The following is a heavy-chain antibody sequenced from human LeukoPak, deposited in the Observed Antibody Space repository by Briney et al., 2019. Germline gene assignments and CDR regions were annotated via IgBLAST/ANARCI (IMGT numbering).Heavy chain of an antibody. Sequence: PGRSLRLSCAASGFTFSSYDMHWVRQAPGKGLEWVAAISYDGTNTYYTDSAKGRFTISRDNSKNTLYLQMDSLRGGDTAVYSCARGRYTGYESGYFDYWGQGILVTVSS. J-gene: IGHJ4*02. D-gene: IGHD5-12*01. CDR2: ISYDGTNT. CDR1: GFTFSSYD. V-gene: IGHV3-30*03. CDR3: ARGRYTGYESGYFDY.